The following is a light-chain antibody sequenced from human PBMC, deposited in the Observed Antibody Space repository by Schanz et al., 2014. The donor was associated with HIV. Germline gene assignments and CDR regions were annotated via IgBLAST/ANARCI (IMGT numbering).Light chain of an antibody. CDR1: SSNVGNNY. J-gene: IGLJ3*02. Sequence: QSVLTQPPSVSAAPGQKVTISCSGSSSNVGNNYVSWYQQLPGTAPKLLIYDNGRRASGIPDRFSGSKSGTSATLGITGLQTGDEADYFCGTWDHSLDSWVFGGGTKLTVL. CDR2: DNG. CDR3: GTWDHSLDSWV. V-gene: IGLV1-51*01.